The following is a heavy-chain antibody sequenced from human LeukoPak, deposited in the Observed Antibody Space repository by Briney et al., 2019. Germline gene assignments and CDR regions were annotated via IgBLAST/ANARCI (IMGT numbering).Heavy chain of an antibody. CDR2: ISYDGRTK. CDR1: GFTFNNFA. J-gene: IGHJ4*02. CDR3: ARDRHYSDTTTYYFAY. Sequence: GGSLRLSCAASGFTFNNFAMHWVRQAPGKGLEWVTVISYDGRTKFYADSVRGGFTISRDNSQNTLYLQMDGLRAEDTAVYYCARDRHYSDTTTYYFAYWGQGTLVTVSS. V-gene: IGHV3-30*04. D-gene: IGHD2/OR15-2a*01.